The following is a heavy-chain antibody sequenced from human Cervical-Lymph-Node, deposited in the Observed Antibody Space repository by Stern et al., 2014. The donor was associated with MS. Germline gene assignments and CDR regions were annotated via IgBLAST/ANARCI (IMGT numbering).Heavy chain of an antibody. V-gene: IGHV3-30*01. D-gene: IGHD2-21*02. CDR3: ARDLLVTEAGIDV. CDR2: ISYDGSIK. J-gene: IGHJ6*02. CDR1: GLTFSSYA. Sequence: VQLVQSGGGVVQPGRSLRLSCAASGLTFSSYAMHWVRPAPGKGLEWVAAISYDGSIKYYADSVKGRFTISRDNSKNTLYLQMNSLTTEDTAIYYCARDLLVTEAGIDVWGRGTTVTVSS.